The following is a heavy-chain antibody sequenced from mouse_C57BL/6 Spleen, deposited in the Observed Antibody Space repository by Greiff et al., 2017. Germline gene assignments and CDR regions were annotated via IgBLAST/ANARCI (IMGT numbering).Heavy chain of an antibody. Sequence: EVQLQQSGAELVRPGASVKLSCTASGFNFKNDYMHWVKQRPEQGLEWIGWIDPENGDTEYASKFQGKATITADTSSNTAYLQLSSLTSEDTAVYYCTTSMVTARCWGQGTLVTVSA. CDR1: GFNFKNDY. CDR2: IDPENGDT. D-gene: IGHD2-2*01. J-gene: IGHJ3*01. CDR3: TTSMVTARC. V-gene: IGHV14-4*01.